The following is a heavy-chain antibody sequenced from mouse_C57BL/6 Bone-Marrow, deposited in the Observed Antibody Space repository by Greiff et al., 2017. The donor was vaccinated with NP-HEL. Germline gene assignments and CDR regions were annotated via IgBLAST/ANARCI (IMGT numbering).Heavy chain of an antibody. V-gene: IGHV1-82*01. Sequence: VKVVESGPELVKPGASVKISCKASGYAFSSSWMNWVKQRPGKGLEWIGRIYPGDGDTNYNGKFKGKATLTADKSSSTAYMQLSSLTSEDSAVYFCARFEWYYAMDYWGQGTSVTVSS. J-gene: IGHJ4*01. CDR2: IYPGDGDT. CDR3: ARFEWYYAMDY. D-gene: IGHD1-3*01. CDR1: GYAFSSSW.